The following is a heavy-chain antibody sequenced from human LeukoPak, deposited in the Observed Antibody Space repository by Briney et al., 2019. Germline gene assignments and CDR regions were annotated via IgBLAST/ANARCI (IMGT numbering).Heavy chain of an antibody. J-gene: IGHJ6*03. CDR3: ARSDQLGYCSSTSCYSHYYYYMDV. CDR2: INPNSGGT. V-gene: IGHV1-2*02. Sequence: GASVKVSCKASGYTFTGYYIHWVRQAPGQGLEWMGWINPNSGGTNYAQKFRGRVTMTRDTSISTAYMELSRLRSDDTAVYYCARSDQLGYCSSTSCYSHYYYYMDVWGKGTTVTVSS. CDR1: GYTFTGYY. D-gene: IGHD2-2*02.